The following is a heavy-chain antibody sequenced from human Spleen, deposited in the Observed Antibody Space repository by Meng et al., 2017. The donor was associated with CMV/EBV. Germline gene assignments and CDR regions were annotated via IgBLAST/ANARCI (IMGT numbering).Heavy chain of an antibody. J-gene: IGHJ4*02. CDR2: IYGGGST. CDR3: SRGVSLSVNGDLDF. D-gene: IGHD4-17*01. CDR1: GFTVSSNY. Sequence: GESLKISCAASGFTVSSNYMSWVRQAPGKGLEWVSVIYGGGSTYYADSVKGRFTISRDNSNNTLFLQMDSLGAEDTAVYYCSRGVSLSVNGDLDFWGQGTLVTVSS. V-gene: IGHV3-53*01.